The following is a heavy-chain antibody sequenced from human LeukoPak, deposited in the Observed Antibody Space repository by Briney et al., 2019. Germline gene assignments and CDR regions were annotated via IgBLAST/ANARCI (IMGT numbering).Heavy chain of an antibody. V-gene: IGHV3-23*01. CDR1: GFTFISYA. J-gene: IGHJ4*02. Sequence: GGSLRLSCAASGFTFISYAMTWVRQAPGKGLEWVSGISGSGGSTYYADSVKGRFTISRDNSKSTLFLQMNSLRAEDTAVYYCAKLQSYGGNPESIDYWGQGTLVTVSS. CDR2: ISGSGGST. CDR3: AKLQSYGGNPESIDY. D-gene: IGHD4-23*01.